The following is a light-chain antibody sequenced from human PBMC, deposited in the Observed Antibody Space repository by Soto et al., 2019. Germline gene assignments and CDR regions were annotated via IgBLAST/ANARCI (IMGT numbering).Light chain of an antibody. V-gene: IGKV3-15*01. CDR2: GAS. J-gene: IGKJ3*01. CDR3: QQYNNWPFT. CDR1: QSISSN. Sequence: DIVMTQSPATLSVSPGERATLSCRASQSISSNLAWYQQKPGQAPRLLIYGASTRATGIPATFSGSGSGTEFTLTISSLQSEGFAVYYCQQYNNWPFTFGPGTKVDIK.